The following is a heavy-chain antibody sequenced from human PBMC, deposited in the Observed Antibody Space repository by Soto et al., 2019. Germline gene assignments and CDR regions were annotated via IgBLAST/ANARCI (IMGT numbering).Heavy chain of an antibody. CDR2: VFHTGST. D-gene: IGHD1-1*01. V-gene: IGHV4-59*08. CDR1: GGSMRGIY. CDR3: ARQGYDAFDL. J-gene: IGHJ3*01. Sequence: SETLSLTCTVSGGSMRGIYWSWIRQSPVKGVEWIGDVFHTGSTNFSPSLKSRATMSVDTAKSQFSLELSSVTAADTAIYYCARQGYDAFDLWGQGTMVTVSS.